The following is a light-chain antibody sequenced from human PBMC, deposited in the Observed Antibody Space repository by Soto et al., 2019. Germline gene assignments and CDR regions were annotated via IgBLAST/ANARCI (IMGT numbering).Light chain of an antibody. J-gene: IGKJ2*01. Sequence: EIVLTQSPGTLSLSPGERATLSCRASQSVSSSYLAWYQQKPGQAPRLLIYGASSRATGIPVRFSGSGAGTDFTLTISRLELEDFAVYYCQQYGSSLYTFGQGTKLEIK. V-gene: IGKV3-20*01. CDR2: GAS. CDR1: QSVSSSY. CDR3: QQYGSSLYT.